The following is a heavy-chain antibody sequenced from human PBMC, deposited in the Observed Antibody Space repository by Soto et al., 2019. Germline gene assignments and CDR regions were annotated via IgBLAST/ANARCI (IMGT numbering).Heavy chain of an antibody. V-gene: IGHV5-51*01. CDR2: IYPGDSDT. CDR3: ARLPGIADPDDAFDI. D-gene: IGHD6-13*01. CDR1: GYSFTSYW. Sequence: GESLKISCKGSGYSFTSYWIGWVRQMPGKGLEWMGIIYPGDSDTRYSPSFQGQVTISADKSISTAYLQWSSLKASDTAMYYCARLPGIADPDDAFDIWGQGTMVTVSS. J-gene: IGHJ3*02.